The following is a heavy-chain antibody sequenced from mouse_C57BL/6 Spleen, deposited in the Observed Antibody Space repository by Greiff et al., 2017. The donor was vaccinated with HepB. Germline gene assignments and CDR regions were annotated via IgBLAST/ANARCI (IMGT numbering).Heavy chain of an antibody. CDR3: ATTTVVATDYFDY. V-gene: IGHV1-74*01. J-gene: IGHJ2*01. D-gene: IGHD1-1*01. Sequence: VQLQQPGAELVKPGASVKVSCKASGYTFTSYWMHWVKQRPGQGLEWIGRIHPSDSDTNYNQKFKGKATLTVDKSSSTAYMQLSSLTSEDSAVYYCATTTVVATDYFDYWGQGTTLTVSS. CDR2: IHPSDSDT. CDR1: GYTFTSYW.